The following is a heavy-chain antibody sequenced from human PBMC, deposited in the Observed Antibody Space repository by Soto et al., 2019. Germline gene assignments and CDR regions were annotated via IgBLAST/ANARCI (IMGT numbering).Heavy chain of an antibody. J-gene: IGHJ4*02. Sequence: QVKLVESGGGVVQPGRSLRLSCATSGFRFSNYGMHWVRQTPGKGLEWVALIRYDGSNRFHADSVKGRFTISRDISESTVFLQMDSLRGEYTAVYYCARESSSGRRDRRDYCGQGTLVTVSS. D-gene: IGHD6-19*01. CDR3: ARESSSGRRDRRDY. CDR2: IRYDGSNR. V-gene: IGHV3-33*01. CDR1: GFRFSNYG.